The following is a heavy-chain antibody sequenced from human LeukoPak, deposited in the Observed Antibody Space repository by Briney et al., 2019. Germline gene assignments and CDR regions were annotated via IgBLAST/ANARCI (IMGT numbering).Heavy chain of an antibody. CDR1: GFTFSSYA. CDR3: ARGRNQGSGSYDFDY. J-gene: IGHJ4*02. CDR2: ISSDGDTI. D-gene: IGHD3-10*01. Sequence: PGGSLRLSCAASGFTFSSYAMSWVRQAPGKGLEWVSYISSDGDTIYNADSVKGRFTISRDNANNSLYLQMSSLRAEDTAAYYCARGRNQGSGSYDFDYWGQGTLVTVSS. V-gene: IGHV3-48*04.